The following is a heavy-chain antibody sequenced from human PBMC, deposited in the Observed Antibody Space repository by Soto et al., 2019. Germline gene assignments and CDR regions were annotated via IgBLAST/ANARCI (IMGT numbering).Heavy chain of an antibody. J-gene: IGHJ6*02. CDR3: TTDRGPPRYYGSGPPYYYGMDV. D-gene: IGHD3-10*01. Sequence: GGSLRLSCVASGFTFGTYAIHWVRQAPGKGLQWVALISYEGSNTYYADSVKGRFTVSRDNSKSTLYLQMNSLRPEDTAVYYCTTDRGPPRYYGSGPPYYYGMDVWGQGTTVTRLL. CDR2: ISYEGSNT. CDR1: GFTFGTYA. V-gene: IGHV3-30-3*01.